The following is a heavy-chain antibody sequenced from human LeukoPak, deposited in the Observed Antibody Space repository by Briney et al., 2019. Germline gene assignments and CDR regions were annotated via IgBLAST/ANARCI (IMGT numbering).Heavy chain of an antibody. D-gene: IGHD3-16*01. CDR1: GFSFNNYA. Sequence: PGGSLRLSCAASGFSFNNYAMYWVRQAPGKGLEWVALISYDGGDKYYAESMKGRITISRDNDENNLYLQMNNLRPDDTAFYFCVKEGVEYSYSYGDYWGQGTLVTVSS. V-gene: IGHV3-30*18. CDR2: ISYDGGDK. J-gene: IGHJ4*02. CDR3: VKEGVEYSYSYGDY.